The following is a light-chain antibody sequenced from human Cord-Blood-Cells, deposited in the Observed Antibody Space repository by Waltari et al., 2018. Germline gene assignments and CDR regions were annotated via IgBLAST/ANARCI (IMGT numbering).Light chain of an antibody. CDR1: QSVSSSY. J-gene: IGKJ1*01. CDR3: QQYGSSRWT. Sequence: EIVWTQSPGPLSLSPGERATLSCRASQSVSSSYLAWYQQKPGQAPRLLIYGASSRATGIPDRFSGSGSGTDFTLTISRLEPEDFAVYYCQQYGSSRWTFGQGTKVEIK. CDR2: GAS. V-gene: IGKV3-20*01.